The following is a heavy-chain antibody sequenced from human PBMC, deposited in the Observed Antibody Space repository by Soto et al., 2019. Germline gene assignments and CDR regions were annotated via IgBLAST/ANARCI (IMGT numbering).Heavy chain of an antibody. V-gene: IGHV4-59*01. Sequence: SETLSLTCTVSGGSISSYYWSWIRQPPGKGLEWIGYIYYSGSTNYNPSLKSRVTISVDRSKNQFSLKLSSVTAADTAVYYCARRYRGNFAYWGQGTLVTVSS. D-gene: IGHD1-26*01. CDR1: GGSISSYY. J-gene: IGHJ4*02. CDR2: IYYSGST. CDR3: ARRYRGNFAY.